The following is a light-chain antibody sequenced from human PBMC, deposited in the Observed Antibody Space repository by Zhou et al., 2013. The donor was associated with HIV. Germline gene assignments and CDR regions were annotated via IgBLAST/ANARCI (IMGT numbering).Light chain of an antibody. Sequence: DIQLTQSPSTLSASVGDRVTITCRASQSISSWMAWYQQKPGKAPKLLVYRASVIENGVPSRFSGSGSGTEFTLTISSLQPDDFAITPPPLCQQYNSYSHLTFGRRDQGGRSN. CDR2: RAS. V-gene: IGKV1-5*03. J-gene: IGKJ4*01. CDR3: QQYNSYSHLT. CDR1: QSISSW.